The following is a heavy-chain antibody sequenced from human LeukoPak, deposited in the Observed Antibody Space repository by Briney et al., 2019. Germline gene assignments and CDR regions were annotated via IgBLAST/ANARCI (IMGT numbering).Heavy chain of an antibody. V-gene: IGHV3-21*01. Sequence: GGSLRLSCAASGFTFSSYSMNWVRQAPGKGLEWVSSISSSSSYIYYADSVKGRFTISRDNAKNSLHLQMNSLRAEDTAVYYCARDLTVGPTTGYFDYWGQGTLVTVSS. CDR1: GFTFSSYS. D-gene: IGHD1-26*01. CDR2: ISSSSSYI. CDR3: ARDLTVGPTTGYFDY. J-gene: IGHJ4*02.